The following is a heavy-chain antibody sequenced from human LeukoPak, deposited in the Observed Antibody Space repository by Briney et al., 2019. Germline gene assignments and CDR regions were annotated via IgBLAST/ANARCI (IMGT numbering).Heavy chain of an antibody. J-gene: IGHJ4*02. CDR3: ASRIAAAGTVDY. CDR1: GGSISHYY. CDR2: IYYSGST. Sequence: SETLSLTCTVSGGSISHYYWSWIRQPPGKGLEWIGYIYYSGSTNYNPSLKSRVTISVDRSKNQFSLKLSSVTAADTAVYYCASRIAAAGTVDYWGQGTLVTVSS. V-gene: IGHV4-59*01. D-gene: IGHD6-13*01.